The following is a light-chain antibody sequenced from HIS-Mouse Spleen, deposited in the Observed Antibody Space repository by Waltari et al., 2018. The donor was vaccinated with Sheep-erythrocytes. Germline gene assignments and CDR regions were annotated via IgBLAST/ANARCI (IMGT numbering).Light chain of an antibody. Sequence: QSALTQPASVSGSPGQSITISCTGTSSDVGSYNLVSWYQQHPGKAPKLMIYEGRKRPSGVSNRCSGSKSGNTASLTISGLQAEDEADYYCCSYAGSSTPWVFGGGTKLTVL. V-gene: IGLV2-23*01. CDR1: SSDVGSYNL. J-gene: IGLJ3*02. CDR3: CSYAGSSTPWV. CDR2: EGR.